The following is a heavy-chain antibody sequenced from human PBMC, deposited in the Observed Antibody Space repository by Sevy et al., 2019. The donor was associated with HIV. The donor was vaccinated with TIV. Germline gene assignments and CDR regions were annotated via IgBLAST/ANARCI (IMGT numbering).Heavy chain of an antibody. J-gene: IGHJ4*02. CDR1: GASISSNTYY. D-gene: IGHD6-13*01. Sequence: SETLSLTCTVSGASISSNTYYWGWIRQPPGKDLDWIGSIYFSGSAYYNPSLKGRVTISVDTSKNQFSLKVRSVTATDTAVYYCAREGPRIAHFDNWGQGTLVTVSS. CDR2: IYFSGSA. CDR3: AREGPRIAHFDN. V-gene: IGHV4-39*02.